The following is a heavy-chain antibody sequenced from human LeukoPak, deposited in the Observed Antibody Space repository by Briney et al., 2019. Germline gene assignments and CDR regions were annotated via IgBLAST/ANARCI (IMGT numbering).Heavy chain of an antibody. CDR2: IDPSDSET. V-gene: IGHV5-10-1*01. J-gene: IGHJ5*02. Sequence: GESLKISCKGSGYIFTANWISWIRQMPGKGLEWMGRIDPSDSETNYSPSFQGHVTISVDMSISTAYLQWSSLKASDTAMYYCARRAGSSGKFDPWGQGTLVIVSS. CDR1: GYIFTANW. CDR3: ARRAGSSGKFDP. D-gene: IGHD6-19*01.